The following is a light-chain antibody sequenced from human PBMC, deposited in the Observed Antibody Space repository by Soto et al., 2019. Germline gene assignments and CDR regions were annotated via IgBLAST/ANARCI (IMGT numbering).Light chain of an antibody. J-gene: IGLJ3*02. Sequence: QSVLTQPPSVSGAPGQRVTISCTGSSSNIGAGYDVHWYQQLPGTAPKLLIYGNSNRPSGVPDRFSGSKSGTSASRAITGLQAEDEADYDCQSYDSSLSGWVFGGGTQLTVL. CDR1: SSNIGAGYD. CDR2: GNS. CDR3: QSYDSSLSGWV. V-gene: IGLV1-40*01.